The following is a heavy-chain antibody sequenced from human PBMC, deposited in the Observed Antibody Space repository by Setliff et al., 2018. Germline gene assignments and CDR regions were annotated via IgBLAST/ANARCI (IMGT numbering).Heavy chain of an antibody. V-gene: IGHV3-23*01. CDR2: IIGSGIST. D-gene: IGHD3-3*01. CDR1: GFGFSSYA. J-gene: IGHJ4*01. CDR3: AKSPHDFWSGRVFFDY. Sequence: HPGGSLRLSCAASGFGFSSYAMSWVRQAPGKGLEWVSTIIGSGISTYYSDSVQGRFTISRDNHKNTLHLQMNSLRVEDTAIYYCAKSPHDFWSGRVFFDYWGQGMLVTVSS.